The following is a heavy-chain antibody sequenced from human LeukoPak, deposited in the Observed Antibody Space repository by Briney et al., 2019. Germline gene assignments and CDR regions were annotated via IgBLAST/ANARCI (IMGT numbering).Heavy chain of an antibody. V-gene: IGHV3-66*01. CDR3: ARDEHFRGGYFDY. J-gene: IGHJ4*02. D-gene: IGHD1/OR15-1a*01. CDR2: IYSGGST. CDR1: GFTFVGYA. Sequence: GGSLRLSCTSSGFTFVGYAMSWVRQAPWKGLEWVSVIYSGGSTDYADAEKGRFTNSRDNHKNKLYLQMNSLRAEDTAVYYCARDEHFRGGYFDYWGQGTLGTVSS.